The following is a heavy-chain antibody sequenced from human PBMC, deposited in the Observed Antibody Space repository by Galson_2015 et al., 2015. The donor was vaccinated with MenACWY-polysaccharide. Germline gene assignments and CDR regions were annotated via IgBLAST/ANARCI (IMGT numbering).Heavy chain of an antibody. Sequence: SLRLSCAASGFSFSTYAMSWVRQAPGEGLEWVSGISGSGGSTYYADSVKGRFTISRDNSKNTLFLQMNSLRAEDTAIYYCAKDRGSYRNFDYWGQGTLVTVSS. V-gene: IGHV3-23*01. CDR3: AKDRGSYRNFDY. D-gene: IGHD1-26*01. CDR2: ISGSGGST. J-gene: IGHJ4*02. CDR1: GFSFSTYA.